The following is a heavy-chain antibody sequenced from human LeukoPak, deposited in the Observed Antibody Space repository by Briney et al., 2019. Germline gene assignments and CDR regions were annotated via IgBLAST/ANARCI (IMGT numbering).Heavy chain of an antibody. CDR1: GYTFTSNY. D-gene: IGHD2/OR15-2a*01. CDR2: INPTGGST. V-gene: IGHV1-46*01. J-gene: IGHJ4*02. CDR3: ARDLLSRYFDS. Sequence: ASVKVSCKASGYTFTSNYIHWVRRAPGQGLQWMAIINPTGGSTNYAQKFLGRITLTRDMSTTTVYMELSDLRSEDTAVYYCARDLLSRYFDSWGQGTLVTVSS.